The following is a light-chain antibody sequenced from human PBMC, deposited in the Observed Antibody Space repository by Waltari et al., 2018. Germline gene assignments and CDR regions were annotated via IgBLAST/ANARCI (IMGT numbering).Light chain of an antibody. J-gene: IGLJ2*01. CDR3: QTWGTGTHVV. CDR1: SGHSSYA. V-gene: IGLV4-69*01. CDR2: LNSYGSH. Sequence: QLVLTQSPSASASLGASVKLTCTLSSGHSSYAIAWHQQQPEKGPRYLMKLNSYGSHSKGDGIPDRFSGSSSGAERYLTISSLQSEDEADYYCQTWGTGTHVVFGGGTKLTVL.